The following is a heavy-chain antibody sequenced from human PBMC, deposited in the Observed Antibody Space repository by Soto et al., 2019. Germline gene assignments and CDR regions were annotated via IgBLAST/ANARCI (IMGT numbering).Heavy chain of an antibody. CDR2: ISYDGSNK. Sequence: GGSLRLSCAASGFTFSSYAMHWVRQAPGKGLEWVAVISYDGSNKYYADSVKGRFTISRDNSKNTLYLQMNSLRAEDTAGYYCARERYSSSWYEVNYFDYWGQGTLVTVSS. D-gene: IGHD6-13*01. CDR3: ARERYSSSWYEVNYFDY. CDR1: GFTFSSYA. V-gene: IGHV3-30*04. J-gene: IGHJ4*02.